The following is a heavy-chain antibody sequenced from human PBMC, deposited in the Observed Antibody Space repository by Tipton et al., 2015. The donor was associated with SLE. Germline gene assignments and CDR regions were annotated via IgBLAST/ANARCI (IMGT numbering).Heavy chain of an antibody. D-gene: IGHD3-9*01. V-gene: IGHV4-30-4*01. J-gene: IGHJ3*02. Sequence: TLSLTCTVSGGSISSGDYYWNWIRQPPGKGLEWIGYIYYSGSTYYNPSLKSRVTISEDTSKNQFSLKLSSVTAADTAVYYCARDPTITDAFDIWGQGTMVTVSS. CDR2: IYYSGST. CDR3: ARDPTITDAFDI. CDR1: GGSISSGDYY.